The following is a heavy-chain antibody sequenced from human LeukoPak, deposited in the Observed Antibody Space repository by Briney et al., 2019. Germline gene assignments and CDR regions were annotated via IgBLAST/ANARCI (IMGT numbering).Heavy chain of an antibody. V-gene: IGHV3-23*01. CDR1: GFTFSSYA. CDR2: ISGSGGST. Sequence: GGSLRLSCAASGFTFSSYAMSWVRQAPGKGLEWVSAISGSGGSTYYADSVKGRFTISSDNSKNTLYLQMNSLRAEDTAVYYCAKYGEIITIFGVVLDNYYFDYWGQGTLVTVSS. D-gene: IGHD3-3*01. CDR3: AKYGEIITIFGVVLDNYYFDY. J-gene: IGHJ4*02.